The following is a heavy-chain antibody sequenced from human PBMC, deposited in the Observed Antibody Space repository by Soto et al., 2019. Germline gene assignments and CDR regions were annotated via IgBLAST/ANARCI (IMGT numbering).Heavy chain of an antibody. CDR3: AREVRDPDWFDP. D-gene: IGHD3-10*01. CDR1: GYSFTSYW. Sequence: GESLKISCKGSGYSFTSYWIGWVRQMPGKGLEWMGIIYPGDSDTRYSPSFQGQVTISADKSISTAYLQWSSLKVSDTAMYYWAREVRDPDWFDPWGQETLVTVSS. J-gene: IGHJ5*02. CDR2: IYPGDSDT. V-gene: IGHV5-51*01.